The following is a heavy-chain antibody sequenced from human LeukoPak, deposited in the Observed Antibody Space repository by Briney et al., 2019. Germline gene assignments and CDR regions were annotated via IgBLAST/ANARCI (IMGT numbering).Heavy chain of an antibody. V-gene: IGHV3-74*01. J-gene: IGHJ3*02. CDR3: ARENIRWPLAFDI. CDR2: INSDGSST. D-gene: IGHD5-24*01. Sequence: PGGSLRLSCAASGFTFSNYWVHWVRQAPGKGLVWVSLINSDGSSTSYADSVKGRFTISRDNAKNTLYLQMNSLRAEDTAVYYCARENIRWPLAFDIWGQGTMVTVSS. CDR1: GFTFSNYW.